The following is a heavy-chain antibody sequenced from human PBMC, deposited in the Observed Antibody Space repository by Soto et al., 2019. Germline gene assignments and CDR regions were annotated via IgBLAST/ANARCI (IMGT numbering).Heavy chain of an antibody. V-gene: IGHV2-5*01. J-gene: IGHJ3*02. CDR3: AHRRRDHSNWDDVRDI. CDR2: IYWNDDR. CDR1: GFSISTTGVG. Sequence: QITLWESGPTLVKPTQTLTLTCTFSGFSISTTGVGVGWIRQPPGKALDWLVFIYWNDDRRYNPSLRSRLTITTDTSKNQVVLTMTNMDPVDAGTYYCAHRRRDHSNWDDVRDIWGRGTKVTVSS. D-gene: IGHD7-27*01.